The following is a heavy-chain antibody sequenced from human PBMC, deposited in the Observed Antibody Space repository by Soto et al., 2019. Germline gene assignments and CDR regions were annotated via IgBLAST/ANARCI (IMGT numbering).Heavy chain of an antibody. CDR3: ARGKYNWNSNWFDP. Sequence: SETLSLTCSVSGDSIITYYWAWIRQPPGKGLEWIGYIYYDGKTNYNPSLESRVTISVDTSENQFSLNLASLTAADTAVYYCARGKYNWNSNWFDPWGQGILVTAPQ. J-gene: IGHJ5*02. V-gene: IGHV4-59*01. CDR1: GDSIITYY. D-gene: IGHD1-20*01. CDR2: IYYDGKT.